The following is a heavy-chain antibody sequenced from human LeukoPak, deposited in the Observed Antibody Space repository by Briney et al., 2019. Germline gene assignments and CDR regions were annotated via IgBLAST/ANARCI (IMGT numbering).Heavy chain of an antibody. V-gene: IGHV3-21*05. J-gene: IGHJ6*03. Sequence: GGSLRLSCVASGFTFSTYSMNWVRQAPGKGLQWVSYISSSSSPIYYADSVKGRFTISRDNAKNSLYLQMNSLRAEDTAVYYCARDLSNMVPPPMDVWGKGTTVTVSS. CDR2: ISSSSSPI. D-gene: IGHD2-8*01. CDR3: ARDLSNMVPPPMDV. CDR1: GFTFSTYS.